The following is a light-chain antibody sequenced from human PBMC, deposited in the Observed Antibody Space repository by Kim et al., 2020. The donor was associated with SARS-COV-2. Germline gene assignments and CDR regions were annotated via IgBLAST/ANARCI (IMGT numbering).Light chain of an antibody. CDR2: NNN. V-gene: IGLV1-44*01. Sequence: ELTQPPSASGTPGQRVTFSCSGSSSNIGSNTVHWYQQVPGTAPKLLIYNNNQRPSGVPDRFSGSKSGPSASLAISGLQSEDEADYYCATWDDSLNGPVFGGGTQLTVL. CDR3: ATWDDSLNGPV. J-gene: IGLJ3*02. CDR1: SSNIGSNT.